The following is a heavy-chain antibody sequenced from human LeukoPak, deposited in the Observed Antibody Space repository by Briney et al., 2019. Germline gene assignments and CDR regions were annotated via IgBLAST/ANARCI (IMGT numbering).Heavy chain of an antibody. CDR3: VRGSGGFDY. CDR2: ISTSSSYI. D-gene: IGHD3-3*01. Sequence: GGSLRLSCAVSGFTFSSYSMNWVRQAPGKGLEWVSYISTSSSYIYYADSVKGRFTISRDSAKNSLYLQMNSLRAEDTAVYYCVRGSGGFDYWGQGTLVTVSS. CDR1: GFTFSSYS. V-gene: IGHV3-21*01. J-gene: IGHJ4*02.